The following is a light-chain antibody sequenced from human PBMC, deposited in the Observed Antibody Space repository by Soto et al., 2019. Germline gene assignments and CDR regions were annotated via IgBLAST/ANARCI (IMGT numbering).Light chain of an antibody. J-gene: IGKJ2*01. CDR3: PQYNNWPPVYT. V-gene: IGKV3D-15*01. CDR2: DTS. Sequence: EIVMTQSPATLSVSPGEGATLSCRASQSVGSTVAWYQQRPGQAPRLLIYDTSTRATGIAARFSGSGSGTEFTLTISSLQSADFAVDYCPQYNNWPPVYTFGQGTKLEIK. CDR1: QSVGST.